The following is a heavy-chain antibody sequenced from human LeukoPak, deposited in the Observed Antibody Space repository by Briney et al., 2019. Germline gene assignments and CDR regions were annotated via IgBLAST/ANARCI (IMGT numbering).Heavy chain of an antibody. CDR2: IYYSGST. CDR3: AGSGGLSNQGAVFDY. J-gene: IGHJ4*02. V-gene: IGHV4-61*01. CDR1: GGSISSGSYY. Sequence: SQTLSLTCTVSGGSISSGSYYWSWIRQPPGKGLEWIGYIYYSGSTNYNPSLKSRVTISVDTSKNQFSLKLSSVTAADTAVYYCAGSGGLSNQGAVFDYWGQGTLVTVSS. D-gene: IGHD3-10*01.